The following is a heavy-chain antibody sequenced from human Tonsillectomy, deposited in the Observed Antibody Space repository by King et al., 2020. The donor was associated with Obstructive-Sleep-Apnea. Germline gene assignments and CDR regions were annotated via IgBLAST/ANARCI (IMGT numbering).Heavy chain of an antibody. CDR1: GGSISSSSYY. CDR2: IYYSGST. J-gene: IGHJ4*02. Sequence: QVQLQESGPGLVKPSETLSLTCTVSGGSISSSSYYWGWIRQPPGKGLEWIGSIYYSGSTYYNPSLKSQVTISVDTSKNQFSLKLSSVTAADTAVYYCARNSRGEMGNFDYWGQGTLVTVSS. V-gene: IGHV4-39*07. CDR3: ARNSRGEMGNFDY. D-gene: IGHD3-16*01.